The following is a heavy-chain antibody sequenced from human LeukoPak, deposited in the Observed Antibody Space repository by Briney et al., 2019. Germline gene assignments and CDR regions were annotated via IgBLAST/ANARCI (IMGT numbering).Heavy chain of an antibody. D-gene: IGHD3-22*01. CDR1: GFTFDDYG. J-gene: IGHJ3*02. V-gene: IGHV3-20*04. Sequence: PGGSLRLSCAASGFTFDDYGMSWVRQAPGKGLEWVSGINWNGGSTGYADSVKGRFTISRDNAKNSLYLQMNSLRAEDTALYYCARDGSHDSSGYGAFDIWGQGTMVTVSS. CDR2: INWNGGST. CDR3: ARDGSHDSSGYGAFDI.